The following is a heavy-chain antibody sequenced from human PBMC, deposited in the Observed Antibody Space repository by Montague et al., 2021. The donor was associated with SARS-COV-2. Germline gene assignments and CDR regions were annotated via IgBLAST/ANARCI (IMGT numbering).Heavy chain of an antibody. CDR1: GASVSSSD. V-gene: IGHV4-59*02. D-gene: IGHD1-1*01. CDR3: ACATMTADAFDI. J-gene: IGHJ3*02. CDR2: FYIFCST. Sequence: SETLSLTCTVSGASVSSSDWCWIWQPTRKGLELMGFFYIFCSTDYNSSRKSRATISIDTSKNQFPLNVMAVTAADTAVYYCACATMTADAFDIWGQGTMVTVSS.